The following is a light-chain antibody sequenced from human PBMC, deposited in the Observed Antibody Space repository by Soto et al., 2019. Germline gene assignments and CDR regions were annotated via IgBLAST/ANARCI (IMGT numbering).Light chain of an antibody. Sequence: AIRMTQSPSSLSASTGDRVTITCRASQGISSYLAWYQQKPGKAPKLLIYAASTLQSGVPSRFSGSGSGTDFTLTISCLQSADFATYYCQQYYSYPRTFGQGTKVDIK. CDR2: AAS. J-gene: IGKJ1*01. CDR3: QQYYSYPRT. CDR1: QGISSY. V-gene: IGKV1-8*01.